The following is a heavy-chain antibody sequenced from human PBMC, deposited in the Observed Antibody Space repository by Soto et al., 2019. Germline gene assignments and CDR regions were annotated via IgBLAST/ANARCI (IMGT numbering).Heavy chain of an antibody. Sequence: LRLSCVASGFTFTNFWMSWVRQAPGKGLEWVANIKGDGSEKRYVDSVKGRFTISRDNAKNSVYLQMNSLRVEDTALYYCGRDEVRNGVGVWGPGTTVTVSS. CDR1: GFTFTNFW. CDR3: GRDEVRNGVGV. CDR2: IKGDGSEK. V-gene: IGHV3-7*01. J-gene: IGHJ6*02.